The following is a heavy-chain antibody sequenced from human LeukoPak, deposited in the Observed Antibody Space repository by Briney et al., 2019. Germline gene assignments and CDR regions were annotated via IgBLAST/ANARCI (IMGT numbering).Heavy chain of an antibody. Sequence: ETLSLTCTVSGGSISSYYWSWIRQPPGKGLEWIGYIYYSGSTNYSPSLKSRVTISVDTSKNQFSLKLSSVTAADTAVYYCARHRDGYHFDYWGQGTLVTVSS. CDR1: GGSISSYY. CDR2: IYYSGST. D-gene: IGHD5-24*01. J-gene: IGHJ4*02. CDR3: ARHRDGYHFDY. V-gene: IGHV4-59*08.